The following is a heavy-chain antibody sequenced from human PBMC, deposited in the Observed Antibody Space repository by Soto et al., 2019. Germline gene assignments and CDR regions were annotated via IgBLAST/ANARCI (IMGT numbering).Heavy chain of an antibody. J-gene: IGHJ3*01. CDR3: ARHQQGNPFDF. CDR2: IWYDEDSK. V-gene: IGHV3-33*01. Sequence: GGGVVQIGRSLRLSCAASGFIFSNYGMHWVRQAPGRGLEWVAIIWYDEDSKFYGDSVRGRFTISRDDSKNTVYLQKNGLRAEDAVVFSGARHQQGNPFDFGGRGTMAPFSS. CDR1: GFIFSNYG.